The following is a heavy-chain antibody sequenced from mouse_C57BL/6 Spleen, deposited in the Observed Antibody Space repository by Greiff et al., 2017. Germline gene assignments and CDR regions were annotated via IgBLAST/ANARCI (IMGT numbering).Heavy chain of an antibody. V-gene: IGHV5-4*01. CDR3: AREGTVYVDY. D-gene: IGHD4-1*01. J-gene: IGHJ2*01. CDR1: GFTFSSYA. Sequence: EVKLMESGGGLVKPGGSLKLSCAASGFTFSSYAMSWVRQTPEKRLEWVATISDGGSYTYYPDNVKGRFTISRDNAKNNLYLQMSHLKSEDTAMYYCAREGTVYVDYWGQGTTLTVSS. CDR2: ISDGGSYT.